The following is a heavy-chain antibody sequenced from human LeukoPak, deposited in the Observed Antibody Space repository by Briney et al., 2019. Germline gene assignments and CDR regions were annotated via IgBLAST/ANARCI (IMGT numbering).Heavy chain of an antibody. D-gene: IGHD3-9*01. CDR3: AKDLYLTGYSFDY. CDR1: GFTFSSYA. V-gene: IGHV3-64*01. Sequence: GGSLRLSCAASGFTFSSYAMHWVRQAPGKGLEYVSAISSNGGSTSYANSVKGRFTISRDNSKNTLYLQMNSLRAEDTAVYYCAKDLYLTGYSFDYWGQGTLVTVSS. CDR2: ISSNGGST. J-gene: IGHJ4*02.